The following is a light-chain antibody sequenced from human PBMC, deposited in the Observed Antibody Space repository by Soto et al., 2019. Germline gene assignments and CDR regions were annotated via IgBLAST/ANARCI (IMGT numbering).Light chain of an antibody. CDR2: GAS. CDR3: QQYGSSPYT. V-gene: IGKV3-20*01. Sequence: EIVLTQSPGTLSLSPGERATLSCRASQSVSNNYLAWYQQKPGQAPRLLIYGASNRATGIPDRFNGSGSGTDFTLTISRLDPEDFAVYFCQQYGSSPYTFGQGTKLEIK. J-gene: IGKJ2*01. CDR1: QSVSNNY.